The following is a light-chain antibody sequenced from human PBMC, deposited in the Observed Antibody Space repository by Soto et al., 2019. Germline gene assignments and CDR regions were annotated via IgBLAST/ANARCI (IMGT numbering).Light chain of an antibody. J-gene: IGKJ3*01. CDR2: AAS. Sequence: DIQMTQSPSYVSASIGDRVTITCRASQGIRSWLAWYQQKPGKAPKLLIYAASSLQSGVPSRFSGSGSGTFFTPTISSLHPEYFATYFCQQANSYPFTFGPGTKVDVK. CDR1: QGIRSW. V-gene: IGKV1-12*01. CDR3: QQANSYPFT.